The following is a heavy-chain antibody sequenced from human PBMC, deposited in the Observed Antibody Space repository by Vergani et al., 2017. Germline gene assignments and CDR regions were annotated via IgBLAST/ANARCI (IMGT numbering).Heavy chain of an antibody. J-gene: IGHJ6*02. CDR3: ARGLGGTSLYYGMDV. CDR2: IYYSGST. CDR1: GGSFSNYY. Sequence: QVQLQQWGAGLLKPSETLSLTCAVDGGSFSNYYWSWIRQPPGKGLEWIGYIYYSGSTNYNPSLRSRVIMSLDTSKNQFSLRVRSVTAADTAVYYCARGLGGTSLYYGMDVWGQGTTVTVSS. D-gene: IGHD1-26*01. V-gene: IGHV4-34*11.